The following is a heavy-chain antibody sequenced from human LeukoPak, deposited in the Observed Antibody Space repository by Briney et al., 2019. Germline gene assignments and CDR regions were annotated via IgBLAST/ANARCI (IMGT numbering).Heavy chain of an antibody. D-gene: IGHD1-26*01. V-gene: IGHV3-7*01. CDR1: GFSISTFW. CDR3: ARDHGWELLDFSDY. Sequence: PGGSLRLSCVASGFSISTFWMTWVRQAPGKGLEWVANIRGDESRLYYVDSVKGRFTISRDNAKNSLYLQMNSLRAEDTAVYYCARDHGWELLDFSDYWGQGTLVTVSS. J-gene: IGHJ4*02. CDR2: IRGDESRL.